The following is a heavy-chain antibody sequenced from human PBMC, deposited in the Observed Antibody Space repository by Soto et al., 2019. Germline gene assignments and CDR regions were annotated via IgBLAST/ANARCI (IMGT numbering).Heavy chain of an antibody. D-gene: IGHD4-17*01. CDR1: GVSIRSYY. Sequence: TSETLSLTCTVSGVSIRSYYWSWVRKPPGKGLEWIAYIYYNGRTDYNPSLKSRVSISVDTSRNQFSLKLSSVTAADTAVYYCASLVDYGEYPVHMSVWGKGTTVTVSS. V-gene: IGHV4-59*08. J-gene: IGHJ6*03. CDR3: ASLVDYGEYPVHMSV. CDR2: IYYNGRT.